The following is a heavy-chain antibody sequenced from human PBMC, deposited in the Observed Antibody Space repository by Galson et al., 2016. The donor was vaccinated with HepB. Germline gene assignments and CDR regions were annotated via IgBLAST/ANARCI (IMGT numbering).Heavy chain of an antibody. D-gene: IGHD3-22*01. V-gene: IGHV4-59*01. J-gene: IGHJ4*02. Sequence: SETLSLTCTVSGGSINNYYWNWIRQPPGKGLEWIGYIYYNGFTNYNPSLESRVTISVDTSKKEFSLKLKSVTAADTAVYYCARAPHYYDSSGSSHFFASWGQGTLVTVSS. CDR1: GGSINNYY. CDR2: IYYNGFT. CDR3: ARAPHYYDSSGSSHFFAS.